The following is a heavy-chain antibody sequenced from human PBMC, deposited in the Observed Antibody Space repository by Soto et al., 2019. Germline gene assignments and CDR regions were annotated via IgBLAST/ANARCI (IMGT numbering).Heavy chain of an antibody. CDR1: GYSFTSYW. D-gene: IGHD3-22*01. CDR2: IYPGDSDT. J-gene: IGHJ3*02. CDR3: ARPYDSSGYSLAFDI. Sequence: GESLKISCKGSGYSFTSYWIGWVRQMPGKGLEWMGIIYPGDSDTRYSPSFQGQVTISADKPISTAYLQWSSLKASDTAMYYCARPYDSSGYSLAFDIWGQGTMVTVSS. V-gene: IGHV5-51*01.